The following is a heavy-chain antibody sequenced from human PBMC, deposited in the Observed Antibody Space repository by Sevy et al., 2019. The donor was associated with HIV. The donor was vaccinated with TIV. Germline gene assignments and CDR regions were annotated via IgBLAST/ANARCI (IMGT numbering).Heavy chain of an antibody. CDR2: IYQSGST. D-gene: IGHD3-22*01. Sequence: SETLSLTCAVSGYSISSGYYWGWIRQPPGKGLKWIGSIYQSGSTYYNPSLKSRVTISVDTSKNQFSLKLSSVTAADTAVYYCARQGSITMIVVPPGYFDYWGQGTLVTVSS. CDR3: ARQGSITMIVVPPGYFDY. V-gene: IGHV4-38-2*01. J-gene: IGHJ4*02. CDR1: GYSISSGYY.